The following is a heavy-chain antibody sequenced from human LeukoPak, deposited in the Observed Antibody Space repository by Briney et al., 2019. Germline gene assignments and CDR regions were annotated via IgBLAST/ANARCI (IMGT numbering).Heavy chain of an antibody. CDR2: TYHSGSI. V-gene: IGHV4-4*02. CDR3: ASLVVRGVIGGAYYYYGMDV. D-gene: IGHD3-10*01. J-gene: IGHJ6*02. Sequence: PSETLSLTCAVSGGSISSSNWWSWVRQPPGKRLEWIGETYHSGSINYNPSLKSRVTISVDKSKNQFSLKLSSVTAADTAVYYCASLVVRGVIGGAYYYYGMDVWGQGTTVTVSS. CDR1: GGSISSSNW.